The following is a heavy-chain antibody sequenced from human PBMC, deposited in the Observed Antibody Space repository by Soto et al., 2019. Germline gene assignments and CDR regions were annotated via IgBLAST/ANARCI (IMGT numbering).Heavy chain of an antibody. Sequence: QVQLQASGPGLVKPSQTLSLTCTVSGDSISSGNYYWSWIRQHPERGLEWIGYIYYSGTTYYNPSRESRVSISADTSENQFFLKVNSVTVADTAVYYCACTSYTANSGPFDYWGQGTLVTVSS. D-gene: IGHD1-26*01. CDR1: GDSISSGNYY. CDR3: ACTSYTANSGPFDY. V-gene: IGHV4-31*03. J-gene: IGHJ4*02. CDR2: IYYSGTT.